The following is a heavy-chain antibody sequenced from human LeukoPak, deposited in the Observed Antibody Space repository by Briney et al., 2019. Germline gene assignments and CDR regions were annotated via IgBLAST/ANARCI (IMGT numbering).Heavy chain of an antibody. CDR1: GFTFGDYS. CDR2: IGTKTYRGAT. Sequence: QSGGSLRLSCIASGFTFGDYSMSWFRQAPGKGLEWVAFIGTKTYRGATEYAASVKGRFTISRDDSKNIAYLQMNSLKTEDTALYYCSRGDPYYYDNSGFDYWGQGTLVTVSS. V-gene: IGHV3-49*03. CDR3: SRGDPYYYDNSGFDY. J-gene: IGHJ4*02. D-gene: IGHD3-22*01.